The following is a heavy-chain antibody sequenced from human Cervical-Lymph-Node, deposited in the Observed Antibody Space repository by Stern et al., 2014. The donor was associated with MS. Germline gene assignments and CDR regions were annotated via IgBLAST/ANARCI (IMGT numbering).Heavy chain of an antibody. CDR2: IYSGGST. CDR3: ARVRPAQWELPYYFDY. V-gene: IGHV3-53*01. J-gene: IGHJ4*02. Sequence: EVQLVESGGGLIQPGGSLRLSCAASGFTVGSNYMSWVRQAPGKGLAWVSVIYSGGSTYYADSVKGRFTISRDNSKNTLYLQMNSLRAEDTAVYYCARVRPAQWELPYYFDYWGQGTLVTVSS. CDR1: GFTVGSNY. D-gene: IGHD1-26*01.